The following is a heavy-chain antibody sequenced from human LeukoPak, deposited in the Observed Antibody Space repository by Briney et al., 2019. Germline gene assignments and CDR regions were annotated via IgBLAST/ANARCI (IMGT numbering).Heavy chain of an antibody. CDR2: INHSEST. CDR3: ARVLGVRTAAAYLAY. V-gene: IGHV4-34*01. Sequence: SETLSLTCAVYGESFNDYFWTWVRQPPGKGLEWIGEINHSESTNWIGENSHSESTSYNPSLKSRVTLSVDTSKNQFSLKLSSVTAADTAIYYCARVLGVRTAAAYLAYWGQGTLVTVSA. CDR1: GESFNDYF. J-gene: IGHJ4*01. D-gene: IGHD6-25*01.